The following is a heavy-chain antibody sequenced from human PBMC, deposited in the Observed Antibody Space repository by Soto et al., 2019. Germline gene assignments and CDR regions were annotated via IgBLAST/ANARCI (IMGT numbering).Heavy chain of an antibody. CDR1: EGNSRSLY. Sequence: RTVSEGNSRSLYWSCIRQTPGKGLEWIGYIYYSGSTTYNPSLKSRVTISVDTSKNQFSLKLSSVTAADTAVYYCARQGYCSGGSCYSVGNNWFDPWGQGTLVTVSS. J-gene: IGHJ5*02. CDR2: IYYSGST. V-gene: IGHV4-59*08. D-gene: IGHD2-15*01. CDR3: ARQGYCSGGSCYSVGNNWFDP.